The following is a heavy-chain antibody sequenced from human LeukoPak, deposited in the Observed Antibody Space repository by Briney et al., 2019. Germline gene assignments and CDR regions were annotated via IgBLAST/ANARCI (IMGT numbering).Heavy chain of an antibody. CDR3: ARDYYDSSGTYYFDY. Sequence: GGSLRLSCAASGFTFSSYWMSRVRQAPGKGLEWVANIKQDGSEKYYVDSVRGRFTISRDNAKNSLYLQMNSLRAEDTAAYYCARDYYDSSGTYYFDYWPQGTLVTVSS. V-gene: IGHV3-7*01. D-gene: IGHD3-22*01. CDR2: IKQDGSEK. CDR1: GFTFSSYW. J-gene: IGHJ4*02.